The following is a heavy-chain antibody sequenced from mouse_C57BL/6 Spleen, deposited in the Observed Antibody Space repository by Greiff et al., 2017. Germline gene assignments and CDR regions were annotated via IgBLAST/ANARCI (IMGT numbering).Heavy chain of an antibody. V-gene: IGHV5-9-1*02. CDR2: LSSGGDYI. CDR3: TREGDYGSSYAMDY. Sequence: EVQVVESGEGLVKPGGSLKLSCAASGFTFSSYAMSWVRQTPEKRLEWVAYLSSGGDYIYYADTVKGRFTISRDNARNTLYLQMSSLKSEYTAMYYCTREGDYGSSYAMDYWGQGTSVTVSS. J-gene: IGHJ4*01. CDR1: GFTFSSYA. D-gene: IGHD1-1*01.